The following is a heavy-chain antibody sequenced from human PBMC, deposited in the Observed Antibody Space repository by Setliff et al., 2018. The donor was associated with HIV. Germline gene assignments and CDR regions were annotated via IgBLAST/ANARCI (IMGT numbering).Heavy chain of an antibody. J-gene: IGHJ5*02. CDR2: INSDGSST. Sequence: PGGSLRLSCAASGFTFSSYWMHWVRQAPGKGLVWVSRINSDGSSTSYADSVKGRFTISRDNAKNTLYLQMNSLRAEDTAVYHCASLIAAAGTGSDWFDPWGQGTLVTVSS. D-gene: IGHD6-13*01. CDR1: GFTFSSYW. V-gene: IGHV3-74*01. CDR3: ASLIAAAGTGSDWFDP.